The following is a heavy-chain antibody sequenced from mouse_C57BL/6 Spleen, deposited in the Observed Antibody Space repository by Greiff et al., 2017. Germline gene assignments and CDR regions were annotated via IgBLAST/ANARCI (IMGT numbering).Heavy chain of an antibody. Sequence: VQLQQSGPELVKPGASVKMSCKASGYTFTDYYMHWVKQSHGKSLEWIGYIYPKNGGNGYNQKFKGKATLTVDKSSSTAYMEIRSLTSEDSAVYYCARCDYYGSRASCVMDYWGQGTSVTVSS. V-gene: IGHV1-34*01. D-gene: IGHD1-1*01. CDR1: GYTFTDYY. CDR2: IYPKNGGN. J-gene: IGHJ4*01. CDR3: ARCDYYGSRASCVMDY.